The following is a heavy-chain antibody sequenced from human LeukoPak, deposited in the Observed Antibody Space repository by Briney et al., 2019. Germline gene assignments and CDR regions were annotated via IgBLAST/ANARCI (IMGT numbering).Heavy chain of an antibody. V-gene: IGHV3-53*01. CDR2: IYSGGST. J-gene: IGHJ4*02. CDR1: GFTFSSNY. CDR3: ARAGQYYFDY. D-gene: IGHD4-11*01. Sequence: PGGSLRLSCAASGFTFSSNYMSWVRQAPGKGLEWVAVIYSGGSTYYADSVNGRFIISIDNSTQPLYLQMNSLRAEDTAVYYCARAGQYYFDYWGQGTLVTVSS.